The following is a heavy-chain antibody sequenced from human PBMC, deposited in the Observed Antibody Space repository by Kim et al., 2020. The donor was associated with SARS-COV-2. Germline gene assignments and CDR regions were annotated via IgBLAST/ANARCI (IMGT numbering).Heavy chain of an antibody. V-gene: IGHV4-59*01. D-gene: IGHD3-10*01. CDR2: IYYSGST. J-gene: IGHJ5*02. CDR1: GGSISSYY. CDR3: AREDYGSGRGFDP. Sequence: SETLSLTCTVSGGSISSYYWSSIRQPPGKGLEWIGYIYYSGSTNYNPSLKIRVTISVDTSKNQFSLKLSSVTAADTAVYYCAREDYGSGRGFDPWGQGTLGTVSS.